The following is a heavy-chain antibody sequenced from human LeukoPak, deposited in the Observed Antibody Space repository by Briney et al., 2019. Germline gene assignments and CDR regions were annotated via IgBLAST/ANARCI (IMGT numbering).Heavy chain of an antibody. Sequence: GGPLRLSCAASGFTFSSYAMSWVRQAPGKGLEWVSAISGSGGSTYYADSVKGRFTISRDNSKNTLYLQMNSLRAEDTAVYYCAKDELMVYASDYYYGMDVWGQGTTVTVSS. D-gene: IGHD2-8*01. CDR3: AKDELMVYASDYYYGMDV. J-gene: IGHJ6*02. CDR1: GFTFSSYA. CDR2: ISGSGGST. V-gene: IGHV3-23*01.